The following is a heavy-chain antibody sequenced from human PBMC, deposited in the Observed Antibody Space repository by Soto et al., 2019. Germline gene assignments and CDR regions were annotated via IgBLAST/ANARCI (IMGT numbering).Heavy chain of an antibody. CDR2: IWYDGSNK. CDR3: AKDPKVVVAATTIDY. V-gene: IGHV3-33*06. Sequence: GGSLRLSCAASGFTFSSYGMHCVRQAPGKGLEWVAVIWYDGSNKYYADSVKGRFTISRDNSKNTLYLQMNSLRAEDTAVYYCAKDPKVVVAATTIDYWGQGTLVTVSS. CDR1: GFTFSSYG. J-gene: IGHJ4*02. D-gene: IGHD2-15*01.